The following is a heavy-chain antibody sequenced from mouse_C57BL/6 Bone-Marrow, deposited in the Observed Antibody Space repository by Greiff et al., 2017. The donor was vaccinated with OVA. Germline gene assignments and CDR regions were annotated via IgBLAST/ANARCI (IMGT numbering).Heavy chain of an antibody. Sequence: DVMLVESGGGLVQPGGSLKLSCAASGFTFSDYYMYWVRQTPEKRLEWVAYISNGGGSTYYPDTVKGRFTISRDNAKNTLYLQMSRLKSEDRAMYNCARLTNNLFAYWGQGTLVTVSA. D-gene: IGHD6-1*01. J-gene: IGHJ3*01. CDR3: ARLTNNLFAY. CDR2: ISNGGGST. CDR1: GFTFSDYY. V-gene: IGHV5-12*01.